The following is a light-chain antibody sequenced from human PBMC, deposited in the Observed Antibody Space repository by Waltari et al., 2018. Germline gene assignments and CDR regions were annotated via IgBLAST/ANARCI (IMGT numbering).Light chain of an antibody. Sequence: DIVLTQAPDSLAVSLGERATITCDSSQSVLYTSNNKNYLTWYQQKPGQPPKLLISWASTRESGVPDRFSGSGSGTDFTLTISSLQPDDFATYYCQQYNSLWTFGPGTKVEIK. CDR2: WAS. V-gene: IGKV4-1*01. CDR3: QQYNSLWT. J-gene: IGKJ1*01. CDR1: QSVLYTSNNKNY.